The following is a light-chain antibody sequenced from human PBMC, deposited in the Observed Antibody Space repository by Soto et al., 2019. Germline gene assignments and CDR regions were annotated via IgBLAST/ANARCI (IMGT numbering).Light chain of an antibody. V-gene: IGKV3-15*01. CDR1: QSVRSN. J-gene: IGKJ4*01. CDR2: AAS. CDR3: QQYNNWPPLT. Sequence: EIVMTQSPATLSVSSGERATLSCRASQSVRSNLAWYQQKPGQAPRLLIYAASTRAAGIPARFIGSGSGTEFTLTISSLQSEDFAVYYCQQYNNWPPLTFGGGTKVEIK.